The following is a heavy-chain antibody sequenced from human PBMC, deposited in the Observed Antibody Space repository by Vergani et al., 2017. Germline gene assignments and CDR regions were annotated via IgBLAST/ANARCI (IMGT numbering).Heavy chain of an antibody. V-gene: IGHV4-59*08. CDR2: IYYSGST. J-gene: IGHJ4*02. D-gene: IGHD3-10*01. CDR3: ASTPGPRYYGSGSYFY. Sequence: QVQLQESGPGLVKPSETLSLTCTVSGGSISSYYWSWIRQPPGKGLEWIGYIYYSGSTNYNPSLKSRVTISVDTSKNQFSLKLSAVTAADTAVYYCASTPGPRYYGSGSYFYWGQGTLVTVSS. CDR1: GGSISSYY.